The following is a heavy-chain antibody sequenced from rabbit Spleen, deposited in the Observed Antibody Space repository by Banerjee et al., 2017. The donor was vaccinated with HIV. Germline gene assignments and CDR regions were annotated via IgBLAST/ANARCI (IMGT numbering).Heavy chain of an antibody. Sequence: QEQLEESGGGLVKPGASLTLTCKAAGFSFASGYDMCWVRQAPGKGLEWVACAYAGSSGSTYSATWVNGRFTISSHNAQNTLYLQLSSLTAADTATYFCVRDQAGDADYGPYYLNLWGQGTLVAVS. J-gene: IGHJ4*01. CDR2: AYAGSSGST. CDR3: VRDQAGDADYGPYYLNL. V-gene: IGHV1S45*01. CDR1: GFSFASGYD. D-gene: IGHD2-1*01.